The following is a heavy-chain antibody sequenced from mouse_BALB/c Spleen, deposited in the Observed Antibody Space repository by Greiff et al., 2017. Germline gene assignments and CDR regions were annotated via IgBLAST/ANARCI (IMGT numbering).Heavy chain of an antibody. Sequence: EVQVVESGGGLVKPGGSLKLSCAASGFTFSDYYMYWVRQTPEKRLEWVATISDGGSYTYYPDSVKGRFTISRDNAKNNLYLQMSSLKSEDTAMYYCARGGKGLCLYAMDYWGQGTSVTVSS. CDR1: GFTFSDYY. D-gene: IGHD3-3*01. J-gene: IGHJ4*01. CDR3: ARGGKGLCLYAMDY. CDR2: ISDGGSYT. V-gene: IGHV5-4*02.